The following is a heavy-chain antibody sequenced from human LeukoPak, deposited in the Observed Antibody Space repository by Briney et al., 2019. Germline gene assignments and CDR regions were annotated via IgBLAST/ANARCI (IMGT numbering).Heavy chain of an antibody. D-gene: IGHD3-9*01. CDR3: AKAFVRRYYDILTGYDYYFDY. CDR1: GFTFSSYA. CDR2: ISGSGGST. J-gene: IGHJ4*02. Sequence: HPGGSLRLSCAASGFTFSSYAMSWVRQAPGKGLEWVSAISGSGGSTYYADSVKGRFTISRDNSKNTLYLQMNSLRAEDTAVYYCAKAFVRRYYDILTGYDYYFDYWGQGTLVTVSS. V-gene: IGHV3-23*01.